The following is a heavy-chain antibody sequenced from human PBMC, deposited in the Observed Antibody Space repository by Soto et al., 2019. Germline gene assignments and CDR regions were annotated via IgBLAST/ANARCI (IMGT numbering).Heavy chain of an antibody. J-gene: IGHJ4*02. CDR3: AREREYSGYDY. CDR2: IYYSGST. V-gene: IGHV4-59*12. D-gene: IGHD5-12*01. CDR1: GGSISSYY. Sequence: SETLSLTCTVSGGSISSYYWSWIRQPPEKGLEWIGYIYYSGSTNYNPSLKSRVTISVDTSKNQFSLKLSSVTAADTAVYYCAREREYSGYDYWGQGTLVTVSS.